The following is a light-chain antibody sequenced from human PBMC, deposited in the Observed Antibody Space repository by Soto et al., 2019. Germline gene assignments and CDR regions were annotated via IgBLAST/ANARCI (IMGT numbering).Light chain of an antibody. J-gene: IGKJ2*01. Sequence: DIVLTQSPATLSVSPGDRVTLSCRASESLFGFLAWYQQKPGQAPRLLMYGVSTRATGSTARFSGGGSATDFTLTISSLQSEDSAFYFCQSYNDWPFASGLGTRLEI. CDR1: ESLFGF. CDR2: GVS. CDR3: QSYNDWPFA. V-gene: IGKV3-15*01.